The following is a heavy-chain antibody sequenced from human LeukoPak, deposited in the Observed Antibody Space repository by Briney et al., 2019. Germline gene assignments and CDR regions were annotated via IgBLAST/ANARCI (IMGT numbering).Heavy chain of an antibody. Sequence: GGSLRLSCAASGFSFSSYAMSWVRQAPGKGLEWVSPISGSGGSTYYADSVKGRFTISRDNSKNTLFLLMNSLRVEDTAIYYCAKHRTGSGSYSAPTFDSWGQGTLVTVSS. CDR1: GFSFSSYA. D-gene: IGHD3-10*01. J-gene: IGHJ4*02. V-gene: IGHV3-23*01. CDR3: AKHRTGSGSYSAPTFDS. CDR2: ISGSGGST.